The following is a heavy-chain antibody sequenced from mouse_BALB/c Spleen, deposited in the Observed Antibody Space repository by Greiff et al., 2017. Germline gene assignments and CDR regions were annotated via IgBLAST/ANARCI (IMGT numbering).Heavy chain of an antibody. D-gene: IGHD2-14*01. Sequence: EVMLVESGGDLVKPGGSLKLSCAASGFTFSSYGMSWVRQTPDKMLEWVATISSGGSYTYYPDSVKGRFTISRDNAKNTLYLQMSSLKAEDTAMYYCARQSEVRRKHDAMDYWGQGTTVTVAA. V-gene: IGHV5-6*01. J-gene: IGHJ4*01. CDR1: GFTFSSYG. CDR2: ISSGGSYT. CDR3: ARQSEVRRKHDAMDY.